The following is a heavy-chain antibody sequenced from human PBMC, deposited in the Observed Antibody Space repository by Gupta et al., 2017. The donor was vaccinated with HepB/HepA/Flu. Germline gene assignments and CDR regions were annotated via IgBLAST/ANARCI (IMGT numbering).Heavy chain of an antibody. CDR3: ARGLGAARLEGWFDP. Sequence: QVQLQDSGPGLVKPSGTLSLTCAVSGGPISSSNCWRWVRQPPGKGLEWIGETYHSGSTNHNPSLKSRVTISVDKSKSQFSLKLSSVTAADTAVYYCARGLGAARLEGWFDPWGQGTLVTVSS. CDR2: TYHSGST. CDR1: GGPISSSNC. D-gene: IGHD6-6*01. V-gene: IGHV4-4*02. J-gene: IGHJ5*02.